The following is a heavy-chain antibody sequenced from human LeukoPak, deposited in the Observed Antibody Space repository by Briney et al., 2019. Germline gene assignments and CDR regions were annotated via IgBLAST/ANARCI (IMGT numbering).Heavy chain of an antibody. CDR2: IYYSGST. CDR1: GGSISSYY. Sequence: SETLSLTCTVSGGSISSYYWSWIRQPPGKGLEWIGYIYYSGSTNYNPSLKSRVTISVDTSKNQFSLKLSSVTAADTAVYYCAXXXXXXXXXRRHNYYYYYMDVWGKGTTVTISS. J-gene: IGHJ6*03. V-gene: IGHV4-59*01. CDR3: AXXXXXXXXXRRHNYYYYYMDV.